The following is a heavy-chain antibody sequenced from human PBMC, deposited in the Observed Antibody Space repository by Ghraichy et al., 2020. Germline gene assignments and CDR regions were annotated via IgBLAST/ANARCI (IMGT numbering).Heavy chain of an antibody. J-gene: IGHJ6*02. Sequence: SETLSLTCTVSGGSISSYYWSWIRQPPGKGLEWIGYIYYSGSTNYNPSLKSRVTISVDTSKNQFSLKLSSVTAADTAVYYCARHGPGERIVDLDGMDVWGQGTTVTVSS. CDR2: IYYSGST. CDR3: ARHGPGERIVDLDGMDV. V-gene: IGHV4-59*08. D-gene: IGHD2-15*01. CDR1: GGSISSYY.